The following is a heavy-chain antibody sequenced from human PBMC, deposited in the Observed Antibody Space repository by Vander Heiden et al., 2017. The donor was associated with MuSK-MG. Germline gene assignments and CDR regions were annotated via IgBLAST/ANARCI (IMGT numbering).Heavy chain of an antibody. Sequence: QLPLQESGPGLVKPSPTLSLTRTVSGGSISSGGYHWSWVRQLPGKGLEWIGDIYYSSTYYNPSLKSRVTISVDTSKNQFSLKLSSVTAADTAVYYCARIGERAAAGIGVIDAFDIWGQGTTVTVSS. D-gene: IGHD6-13*01. CDR1: GGSISSGGYH. J-gene: IGHJ3*02. CDR3: ARIGERAAAGIGVIDAFDI. V-gene: IGHV4-31*03. CDR2: IYYSST.